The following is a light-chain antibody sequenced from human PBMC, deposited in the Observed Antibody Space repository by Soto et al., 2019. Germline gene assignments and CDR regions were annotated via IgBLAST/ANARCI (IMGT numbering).Light chain of an antibody. Sequence: DIQMTQSPSTLSASIGDRVTITCRASESIRTWLAWYQHKPGKAPKFLIYDASSLESGVQSRFSGSGSGTEFPLTISNLQPDDFATYFCQQYHNYPRTFGQGTKVEIK. CDR3: QQYHNYPRT. J-gene: IGKJ1*01. CDR2: DAS. CDR1: ESIRTW. V-gene: IGKV1-5*01.